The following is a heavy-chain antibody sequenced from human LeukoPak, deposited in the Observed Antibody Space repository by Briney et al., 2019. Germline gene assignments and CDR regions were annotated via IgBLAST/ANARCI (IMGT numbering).Heavy chain of an antibody. J-gene: IGHJ4*02. CDR3: AKDMGGYSDYYFDY. Sequence: GGSLRLSCAASGFTFDDYAMHWVRQAPGKGLEWVSGISWNSGSIGYADSVKGRFTISRDNAKNSLYLQMNSLRAEDTALYYCAKDMGGYSDYYFDYWGQGTLVTVSS. V-gene: IGHV3-9*01. CDR2: ISWNSGSI. CDR1: GFTFDDYA. D-gene: IGHD5-18*01.